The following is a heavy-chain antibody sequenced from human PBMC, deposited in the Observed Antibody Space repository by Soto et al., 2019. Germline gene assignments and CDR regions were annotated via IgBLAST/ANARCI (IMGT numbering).Heavy chain of an antibody. CDR2: INPSGGST. J-gene: IGHJ6*02. D-gene: IGHD2-15*01. CDR3: ASCSGGRCYSPVYYYYGMDV. V-gene: IGHV1-46*01. CDR1: GYTFTSYY. Sequence: ASVKVSCKASGYTFTSYYMHWVRQAPGQGLEWMGIINPSGGSTSYAQKFQGRVPMTRDTSTSTVYMELSSLRSEDTAVYYCASCSGGRCYSPVYYYYGMDVWGQATTVTVSS.